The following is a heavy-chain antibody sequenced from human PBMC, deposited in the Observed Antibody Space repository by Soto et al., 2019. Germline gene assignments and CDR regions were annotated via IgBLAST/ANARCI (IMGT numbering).Heavy chain of an antibody. V-gene: IGHV3-23*01. CDR2: ISGSGGST. CDR1: GFTFSSYA. D-gene: IGHD3-3*01. Sequence: GGSLRLSCAASGFTFSSYAMSWVRQAPGKGLEWVSAISGSGGSTYYADSVKGRFTISRDNSKNTLYLQMNSLRAEDTAVYYCAKDLTRHTIFRVVPTPEDYWGQGTLVTV. J-gene: IGHJ4*02. CDR3: AKDLTRHTIFRVVPTPEDY.